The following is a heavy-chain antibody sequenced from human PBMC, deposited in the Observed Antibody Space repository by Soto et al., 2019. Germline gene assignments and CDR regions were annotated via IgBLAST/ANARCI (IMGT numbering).Heavy chain of an antibody. V-gene: IGHV3-23*01. Sequence: GESLKISCAASGFTFSSYAMSWVRQAPGKGLEWVSAISGSGGSTYYADSVKGRFTISRDNSKNTLYLQMNSLRAEDTAVYYCAKDRLVSIFGVVIDYFDYWGQGALVTVSS. J-gene: IGHJ4*02. CDR1: GFTFSSYA. CDR3: AKDRLVSIFGVVIDYFDY. D-gene: IGHD3-3*01. CDR2: ISGSGGST.